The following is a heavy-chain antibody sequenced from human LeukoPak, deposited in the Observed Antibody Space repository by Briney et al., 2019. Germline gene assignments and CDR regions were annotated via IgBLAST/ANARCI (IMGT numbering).Heavy chain of an antibody. D-gene: IGHD1-26*01. CDR3: AKDHTSGSFDY. CDR1: GFTFSTYS. CDR2: ISNSGSTI. J-gene: IGHJ4*02. V-gene: IGHV3-48*04. Sequence: GGSLRLSCAASGFTFSTYSMNWVRQAPGKGLEWVSYISNSGSTIYYANSVKGRFTISRDNAKNSLYLQLNSLRAEDTAVYYCAKDHTSGSFDYWGQGTLVTVSS.